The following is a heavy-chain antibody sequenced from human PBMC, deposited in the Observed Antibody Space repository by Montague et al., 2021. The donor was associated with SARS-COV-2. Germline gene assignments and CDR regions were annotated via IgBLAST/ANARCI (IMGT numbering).Heavy chain of an antibody. CDR1: GGSISSYY. CDR2: IYYSGST. Sequence: SETLSLTCTVSGGSISSYYWSWIRQPPGKGLEWIGYIYYSGSTNYNPSLKSRVTISVDTSKNQISLKLSSVTAADTAVYYCARARMSRITIFGVVAEFDPWGQGTLVTVSS. V-gene: IGHV4-59*01. J-gene: IGHJ5*02. CDR3: ARARMSRITIFGVVAEFDP. D-gene: IGHD3-3*01.